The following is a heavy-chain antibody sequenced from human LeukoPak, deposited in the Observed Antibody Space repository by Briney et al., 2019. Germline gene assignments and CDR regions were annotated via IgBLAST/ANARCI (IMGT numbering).Heavy chain of an antibody. CDR2: ISSGAISI. V-gene: IGHV3-48*03. CDR3: ARERTGDLGEETLFGGAPFDY. D-gene: IGHD3-16*01. J-gene: IGHJ4*02. Sequence: PGGSLRLSCVGSGFTFSSYEMNWVRQAPGKGLGWLSGISSGAISIYYADSVKGRFTISRDDAKNSVYLQMSSLRADDTAVYYCARERTGDLGEETLFGGAPFDYWGQGTLVTVSS. CDR1: GFTFSSYE.